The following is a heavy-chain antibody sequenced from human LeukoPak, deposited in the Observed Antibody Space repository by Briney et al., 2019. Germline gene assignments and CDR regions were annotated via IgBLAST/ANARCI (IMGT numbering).Heavy chain of an antibody. D-gene: IGHD2-2*01. CDR3: AREGGQGYCSSTSCRTYYYMDV. CDR1: GFTFSSYE. V-gene: IGHV3-48*03. J-gene: IGHJ6*03. CDR2: ISSSGSTI. Sequence: PGGSLRLSCAASGFTFSSYEMNWVRQAPGKGLEWVSYISSSGSTIYYADSVKGRFTISRDNAKNSLYLQMNSLRAEDTAVYYCAREGGQGYCSSTSCRTYYYMDVWGKGTTVTVSS.